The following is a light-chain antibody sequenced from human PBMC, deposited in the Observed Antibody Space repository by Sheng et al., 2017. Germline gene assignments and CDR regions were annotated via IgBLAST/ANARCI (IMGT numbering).Light chain of an antibody. CDR2: DAS. J-gene: IGKJ4*01. Sequence: AIQLTQSPSSLSASVGDRVTITCRASQGIASALVWYQHNPGKAPNLLIYDASTLQSGVPSRFSGSGSGTDFTLTISSLQPEDFATYYCQQFNSYPLTFGGGTKVEIK. V-gene: IGKV1-13*02. CDR3: QQFNSYPLT. CDR1: QGIASA.